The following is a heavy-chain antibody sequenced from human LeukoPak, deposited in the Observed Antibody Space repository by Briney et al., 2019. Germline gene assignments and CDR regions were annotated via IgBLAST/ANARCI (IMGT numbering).Heavy chain of an antibody. CDR3: ARLNWGSGWYFDL. CDR2: INHSGST. D-gene: IGHD7-27*01. J-gene: IGHJ2*01. V-gene: IGHV4-34*01. CDR1: GFTVSSNY. Sequence: GSLRLSCAASGFTVSSNYMSWVRQAPGKGLEWIGEINHSGSTNYNPSLKSRVTISVDTSKNQFSLKLSSVTAADTAVYYCARLNWGSGWYFDLWGRGTLVTVSS.